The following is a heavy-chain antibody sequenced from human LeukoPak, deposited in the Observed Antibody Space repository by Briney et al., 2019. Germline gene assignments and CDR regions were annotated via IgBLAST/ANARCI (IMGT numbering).Heavy chain of an antibody. D-gene: IGHD3-10*01. V-gene: IGHV3-30*04. CDR3: AKEFRGSGSSPFDY. CDR1: GITFSSYA. Sequence: GGSLRLSCAASGITFSSYAMHWVRQAPGKGLEWVAVMSYDGSNKYYADSVKDRFTISRDNSKNTLYLQMNSLRAEDTAVYYCAKEFRGSGSSPFDYWGHGTLVTVSS. CDR2: MSYDGSNK. J-gene: IGHJ4*01.